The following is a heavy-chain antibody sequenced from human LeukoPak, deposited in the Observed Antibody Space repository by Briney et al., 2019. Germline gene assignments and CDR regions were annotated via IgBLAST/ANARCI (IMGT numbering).Heavy chain of an antibody. J-gene: IGHJ4*02. D-gene: IGHD6-19*01. Sequence: GGSLRLSCAASGFTVSYNYMSWVRQAPGKGLEWVSVIYSGGSTYYADSVKGRFTIFRDNSKNTLYLQMNSLRAEDTAVYYCARGYSSGWYGGYWGQGTLVTVSS. CDR1: GFTVSYNY. CDR2: IYSGGST. V-gene: IGHV3-53*01. CDR3: ARGYSSGWYGGY.